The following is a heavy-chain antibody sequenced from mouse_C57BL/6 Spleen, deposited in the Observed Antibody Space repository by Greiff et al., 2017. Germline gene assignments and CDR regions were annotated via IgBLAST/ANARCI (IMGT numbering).Heavy chain of an antibody. D-gene: IGHD1-1*01. Sequence: EVMLVESGAELVRPGASVKLSCTASGFNIKDDYMHWVKQRPEQGLEWIGWIDPENGDTEYASKFQGKATITADTSSNTAYLQLSSLTSEDTAVYYCTTTTVVATRGYWGQGTTLTVSS. CDR2: IDPENGDT. V-gene: IGHV14-4*01. CDR1: GFNIKDDY. CDR3: TTTTVVATRGY. J-gene: IGHJ2*01.